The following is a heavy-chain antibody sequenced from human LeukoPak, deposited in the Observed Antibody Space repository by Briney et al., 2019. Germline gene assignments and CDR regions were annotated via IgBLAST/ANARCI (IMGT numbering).Heavy chain of an antibody. V-gene: IGHV3-23*01. CDR1: GFTFSSYP. D-gene: IGHD3-10*01. Sequence: GGSLRLSCAASGFTFSSYPMSWVRQAPGKGLEWVSDISGRGDNTYYVDSVKGRFSISRDNTTTTLYMQMITLRAGDMSVYYCAKVRSTMVRGLPDAFDIWGQGTMVTASS. CDR2: ISGRGDNT. J-gene: IGHJ3*02. CDR3: AKVRSTMVRGLPDAFDI.